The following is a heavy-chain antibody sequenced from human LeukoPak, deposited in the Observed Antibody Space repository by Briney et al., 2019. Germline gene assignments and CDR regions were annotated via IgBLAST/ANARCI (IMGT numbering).Heavy chain of an antibody. D-gene: IGHD2-2*01. V-gene: IGHV3-30*18. CDR2: ISYDGSNT. J-gene: IGHJ4*02. CDR3: AKPTPVLSAAMAGSEY. CDR1: GFTFSSYG. Sequence: GRSLRLSCAASGFTFSSYGMHWVRQAPGKGLEWVAVISYDGSNTYYADSVKGRFTISRDNSKNMLYLQMSSLRAEDTAVYYCAKPTPVLSAAMAGSEYWGQGTLVTVSS.